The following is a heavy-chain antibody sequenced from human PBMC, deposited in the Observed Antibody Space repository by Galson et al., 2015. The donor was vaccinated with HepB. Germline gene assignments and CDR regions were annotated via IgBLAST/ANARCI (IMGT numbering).Heavy chain of an antibody. CDR2: FSGYDHST. J-gene: IGHJ6*02. V-gene: IGHV1-18*01. Sequence: SVKVSCKASGYSFSNYGLSWIRQAPGPGLEWLGWFSGYDHSTNYAQKFQGRVTTTADASTGTAYLELRNLTSDDTAVYFCARDSRLELRLNNYFSYGMDVWGQGSAVTVSS. CDR3: ARDSRLELRLNNYFSYGMDV. CDR1: GYSFSNYG. D-gene: IGHD1-7*01.